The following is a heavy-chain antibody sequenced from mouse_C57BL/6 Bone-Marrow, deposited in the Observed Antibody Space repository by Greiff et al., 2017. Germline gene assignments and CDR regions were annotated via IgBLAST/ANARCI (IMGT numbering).Heavy chain of an antibody. J-gene: IGHJ3*01. V-gene: IGHV2-2*01. CDR1: GFSLTSYG. CDR2: IWSGGST. CDR3: ARKGNDGWSWVAY. Sequence: QVQLQQSGPGLVQPSQSLSITCTVSGFSLTSYGVHWVRQSPGTGLEWLGVIWSGGSTDYNAAFISRLSISKDNSKSQVFFKMNSLQADDTAIYYCARKGNDGWSWVAYWGQGTLVTVSA. D-gene: IGHD2-3*01.